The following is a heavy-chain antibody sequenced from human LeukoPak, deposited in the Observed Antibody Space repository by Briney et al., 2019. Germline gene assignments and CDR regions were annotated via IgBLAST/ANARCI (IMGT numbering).Heavy chain of an antibody. D-gene: IGHD5-18*01. CDR1: GGSFSGYY. CDR3: ARGTRGYSYGNYYYYMDV. CDR2: INHSGST. J-gene: IGHJ6*03. Sequence: SETLSLTCAVYGGSFSGYYWSWIRQPPGKGLEWIGEINHSGSTNYNPSLKSRVTISVDTSKNQFSLKLSPVTAADTAVYYCARGTRGYSYGNYYYYMDVWGKGTTVTVSS. V-gene: IGHV4-34*01.